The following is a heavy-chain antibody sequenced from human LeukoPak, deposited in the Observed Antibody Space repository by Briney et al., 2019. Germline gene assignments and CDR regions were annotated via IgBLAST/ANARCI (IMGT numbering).Heavy chain of an antibody. CDR2: IYYSGST. D-gene: IGHD5-24*01. J-gene: IGHJ4*02. Sequence: SETLSLTCTVSGVSVSSGSYYWSWIRQPPGKGLEWIGYIYYSGSTNYNPSLKSRVTISVDTSKNQFSLKLSSVTAADTAVYYCARESWEMATIASRKFDYWGQGTLVTVSS. CDR3: ARESWEMATIASRKFDY. V-gene: IGHV4-61*01. CDR1: GVSVSSGSYY.